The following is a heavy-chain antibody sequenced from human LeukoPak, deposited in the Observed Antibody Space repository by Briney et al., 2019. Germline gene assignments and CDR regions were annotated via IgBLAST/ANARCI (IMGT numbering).Heavy chain of an antibody. CDR1: GFTVSSNY. CDR3: ARAVGVTAIHNAFDI. J-gene: IGHJ3*02. CDR2: IYSGGGT. D-gene: IGHD2-21*02. Sequence: PGGSLRLSCAASGFTVSSNYMSWVRQAPGKGLEWVSVIYSGGGTDYADSVKGRFTISRDNSKNTLYLQMNSLRAEDTAVYYCARAVGVTAIHNAFDIWGQGIMVTVSS. V-gene: IGHV3-66*02.